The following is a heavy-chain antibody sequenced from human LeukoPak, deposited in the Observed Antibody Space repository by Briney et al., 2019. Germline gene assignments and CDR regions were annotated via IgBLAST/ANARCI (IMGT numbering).Heavy chain of an antibody. CDR3: ARDHPPQTYYYDSSGYYDY. V-gene: IGHV3-33*01. CDR2: IWYDGSNK. J-gene: IGHJ4*02. Sequence: GGSLRLSCAASGFTFSSYGMHWVRQAPGKGLEWVAVIWYDGSNKYYADSVKGRFTISRDNSKNTLYLQMNSLRAEDTAVYCCARDHPPQTYYYDSSGYYDYWGQGTLVTVSS. D-gene: IGHD3-22*01. CDR1: GFTFSSYG.